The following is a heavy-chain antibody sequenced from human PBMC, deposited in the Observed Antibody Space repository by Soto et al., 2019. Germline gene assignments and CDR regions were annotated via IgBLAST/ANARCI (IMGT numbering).Heavy chain of an antibody. CDR2: INAGNGNT. CDR1: GYTFTSYA. CDR3: ARAPSNNGRDV. Sequence: QVQLVQSGAEEKKPGASVKVPCKASGYTFTSYAMHWVRQAPGQRLEWMGWINAGNGNTKYSQKFQGRVTITRDTPASTPYRELSRLRSKDPGVYYCARAPSNNGRDVWAQGTTVP. V-gene: IGHV1-3*05. J-gene: IGHJ6*02.